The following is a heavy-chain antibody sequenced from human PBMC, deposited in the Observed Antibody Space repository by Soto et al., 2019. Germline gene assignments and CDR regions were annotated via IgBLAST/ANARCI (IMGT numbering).Heavy chain of an antibody. CDR3: AREKDWNYGD. V-gene: IGHV3-74*01. Sequence: EVQLVESGGGLVQPGGSLRLSCAASGFTFSSYWMHWVRQTPGKGLVWVSRINSDGSSTSYEDSVKGRFTISRDNAENTLYMQMNSLRAEDTAVYYCAREKDWNYGDWGQGTLVTVSS. CDR2: INSDGSST. CDR1: GFTFSSYW. J-gene: IGHJ4*02. D-gene: IGHD1-7*01.